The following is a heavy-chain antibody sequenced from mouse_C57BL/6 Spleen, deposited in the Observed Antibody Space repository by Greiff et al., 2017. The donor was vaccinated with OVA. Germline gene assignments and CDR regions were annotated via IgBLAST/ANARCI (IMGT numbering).Heavy chain of an antibody. V-gene: IGHV1-69*01. J-gene: IGHJ3*01. CDR2: IDPSDSYT. D-gene: IGHD2-4*01. CDR1: GYTFTSYW. Sequence: VQLQQPGAELVMPGASVKLSCKASGYTFTSYWMHWVKQRPGQGLEWIGEIDPSDSYTNYNQKFKGKSTLTVDKSSSTAYMQLSSPTSEDSAVYYCARRAYDYDEVWFAYWGQGTLVTVSA. CDR3: ARRAYDYDEVWFAY.